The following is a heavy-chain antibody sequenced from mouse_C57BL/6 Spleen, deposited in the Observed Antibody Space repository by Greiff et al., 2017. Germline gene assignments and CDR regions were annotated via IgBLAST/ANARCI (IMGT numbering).Heavy chain of an antibody. D-gene: IGHD4-1*01. Sequence: DVQLQESGGGLVKPGGSLKLSCAASGFTFSSYAMSWVRQTPEKRLEWVATISDGGSYTYYPDNVKGRFTISRDNAKNNLYLQMSHLKSEDTAMYYCARGTGTRYYFDYWGQGTTLTVSS. CDR1: GFTFSSYA. CDR3: ARGTGTRYYFDY. V-gene: IGHV5-4*01. J-gene: IGHJ2*01. CDR2: ISDGGSYT.